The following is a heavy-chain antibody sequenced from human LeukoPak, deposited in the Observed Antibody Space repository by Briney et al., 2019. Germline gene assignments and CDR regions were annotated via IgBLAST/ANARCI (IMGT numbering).Heavy chain of an antibody. CDR2: ISAYNGET. D-gene: IGHD3-22*01. V-gene: IGHV1-18*01. CDR1: GYTFTSYG. CDR3: ARRISYYDSSGYYSFQYYYYMDV. Sequence: ASVKVSCKASGYTFTSYGISWVRQAPGQGLEWMGWISAYNGETNYAQKFQGRVTMTTDTSTSTAYMEMRSLRSDDTAVYHCARRISYYDSSGYYSFQYYYYMDVWGKGTTVTVSS. J-gene: IGHJ6*03.